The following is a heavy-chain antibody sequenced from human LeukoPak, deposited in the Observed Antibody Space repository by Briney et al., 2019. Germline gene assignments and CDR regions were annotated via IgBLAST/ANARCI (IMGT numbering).Heavy chain of an antibody. CDR2: ISWNSGSI. CDR1: GFTFDDYA. CDR3: ASSLSSAMVRGVVDY. V-gene: IGHV3-9*01. Sequence: GGSLRLSCAASGFTFDDYAMHWVRQAPGKGLEWVSGISWNSGSIGYADSVKGRFTISRDNAKNSLYLQMNSLRAEDTAVYYCASSLSSAMVRGVVDYWGQGTLVTVSS. J-gene: IGHJ4*02. D-gene: IGHD3-10*01.